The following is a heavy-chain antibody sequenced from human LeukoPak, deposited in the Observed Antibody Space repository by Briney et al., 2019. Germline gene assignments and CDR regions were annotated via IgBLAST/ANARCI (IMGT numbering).Heavy chain of an antibody. D-gene: IGHD5-24*01. V-gene: IGHV3-53*01. CDR2: IYGGGNI. CDR3: ARGAGYNYPYYFDY. Sequence: TGGSLRLSCVGSGFTFRGHAMNWVRQAPGKGMEWVSVIYGGGNIYYADSVKGRFTISRDNSKNTLYLQMNSLRAEDTAVYYCARGAGYNYPYYFDYWGQGTLVTVSS. CDR1: GFTFRGHA. J-gene: IGHJ4*02.